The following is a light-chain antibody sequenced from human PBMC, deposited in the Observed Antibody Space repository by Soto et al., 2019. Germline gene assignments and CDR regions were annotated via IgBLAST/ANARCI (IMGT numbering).Light chain of an antibody. Sequence: QSVLTQPPSASGTTGQRVTISCSGSISNLGGNTVNWYQQLPGTAPKLLMYTNNQRPSGVPDRFSGSKSGTSASLAISGLQSEDEADYYCAAWDDSLNGVVFGGGTKLTVL. CDR1: ISNLGGNT. J-gene: IGLJ2*01. CDR2: TNN. V-gene: IGLV1-44*01. CDR3: AAWDDSLNGVV.